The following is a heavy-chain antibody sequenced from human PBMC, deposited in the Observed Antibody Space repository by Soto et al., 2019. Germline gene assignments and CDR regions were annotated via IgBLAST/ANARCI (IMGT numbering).Heavy chain of an antibody. J-gene: IGHJ5*01. CDR2: TYYRSKWYD. Sequence: PSQTLSLTCAVSGDSVSSNSAAWNWFRQSPSRGLEWLGRTYYRSKWYDDYTVSVKSRITINPDTSKNQFSLHLNSVTPEDTAVYYCVRLIGNSWLDFWGQGTLVTVSS. CDR1: GDSVSSNSAA. V-gene: IGHV6-1*01. CDR3: VRLIGNSWLDF. D-gene: IGHD5-12*01.